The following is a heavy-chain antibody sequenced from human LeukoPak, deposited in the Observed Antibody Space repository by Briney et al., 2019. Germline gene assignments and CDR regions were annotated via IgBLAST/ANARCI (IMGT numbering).Heavy chain of an antibody. Sequence: GGSLRLSCAASGFTFSSYAMHWVRQAPGKGLEWVAVISYDGSNKYYADSVKGRFTISRDNSKNTLYLQMNSLRAEDTAVYYCARVVGATTFAAFDIWGQGTMVTVSS. CDR3: ARVVGATTFAAFDI. V-gene: IGHV3-30*04. CDR2: ISYDGSNK. J-gene: IGHJ3*02. CDR1: GFTFSSYA. D-gene: IGHD1-26*01.